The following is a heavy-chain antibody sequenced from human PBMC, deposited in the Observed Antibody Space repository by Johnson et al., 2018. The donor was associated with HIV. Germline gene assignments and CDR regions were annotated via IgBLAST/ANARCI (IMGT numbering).Heavy chain of an antibody. CDR1: GFTFSNYW. J-gene: IGHJ3*02. V-gene: IGHV3-74*01. D-gene: IGHD5-18*01. Sequence: VQLVESGGGLVQPGGSLRLSCAASGFTFSNYWMHWVRQVPGKGLVWVSRINNDGSSTSYADSVQGRFTISRDTAKNTLYLQMNSLSAEDTAAFYCVRERQSGTMQLWLRVNDAFDIWGQGTMVTVSS. CDR2: INNDGSST. CDR3: VRERQSGTMQLWLRVNDAFDI.